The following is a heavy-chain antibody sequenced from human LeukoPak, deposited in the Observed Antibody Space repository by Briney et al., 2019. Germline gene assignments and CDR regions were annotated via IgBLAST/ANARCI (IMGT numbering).Heavy chain of an antibody. CDR2: ISGNGGST. V-gene: IGHV3-23*01. Sequence: GGSLRLSCAASGFTFSSYAVSWVRQAPGKGLEWVSGISGNGGSTYHADSVMGRFTISRDNSKNTLYLQMNRLRAEDTAVYYCAKADAYDSSRQANDYWGQGTLVTVSS. J-gene: IGHJ4*02. D-gene: IGHD3-22*01. CDR3: AKADAYDSSRQANDY. CDR1: GFTFSSYA.